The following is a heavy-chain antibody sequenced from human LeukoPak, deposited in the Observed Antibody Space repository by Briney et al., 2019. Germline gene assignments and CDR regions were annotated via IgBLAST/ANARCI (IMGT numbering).Heavy chain of an antibody. D-gene: IGHD5-12*01. J-gene: IGHJ4*02. CDR1: GGSLSSSANY. V-gene: IGHV4-39*01. CDR3: GRHPVATKTIDY. Sequence: PSETLSLTCTVSGGSLSSSANYWGWIRQSPWKGLEWIGSIYYNGDAYYNPSLKSRVTISIDTSKNQFSLTLRSVTAADTAVYFCGRHPVATKTIDYWGQGALVTVSA. CDR2: IYYNGDA.